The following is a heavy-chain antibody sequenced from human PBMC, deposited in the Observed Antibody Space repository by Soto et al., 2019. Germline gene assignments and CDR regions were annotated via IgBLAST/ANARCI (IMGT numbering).Heavy chain of an antibody. Sequence: SETLSLTCTVSGASMNSYHWSWIRQPAGKGLEWIGHIHSSGSTNYNPSLKSRVTMSADTSKNQFSLRLMSLTAADTAVYYCARDQGVAAAGITWFDPWGQGSLVTVSS. CDR3: ARDQGVAAAGITWFDP. CDR2: IHSSGST. V-gene: IGHV4-4*07. D-gene: IGHD6-13*01. CDR1: GASMNSYH. J-gene: IGHJ5*02.